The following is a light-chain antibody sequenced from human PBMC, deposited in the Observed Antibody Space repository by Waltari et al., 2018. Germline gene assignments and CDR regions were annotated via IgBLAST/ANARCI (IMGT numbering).Light chain of an antibody. CDR2: QDS. J-gene: IGLJ2*01. V-gene: IGLV3-1*01. CDR1: KLGDKY. Sequence: SYELTQPPSVSVSPGQTASITCSVDKLGDKYVCWYQQKPGHSPEVVIYQDSLRPSWIPERFSGSNSGNTATLTLSGTQPVDDADYYCRAWDSGVVFGGGTKLTVL. CDR3: RAWDSGVV.